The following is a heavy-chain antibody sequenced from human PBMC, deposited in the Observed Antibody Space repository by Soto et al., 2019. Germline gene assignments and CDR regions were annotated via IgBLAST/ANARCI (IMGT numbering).Heavy chain of an antibody. J-gene: IGHJ4*02. CDR1: GGSVSSSSYY. CDR3: GGLEGLATISYYFDY. V-gene: IGHV4-39*01. Sequence: QLQLQESGPGLVKPSETLSLTCTVSGGSVSSSSYYWGWVRQPPGKGLEWIGSVYYSGSTYYNPSPERWVTLFVEKAKNPFSLKVVSLSGADTAVYYCGGLEGLATISYYFDYWGQGALVTVSS. D-gene: IGHD3-9*01. CDR2: VYYSGST.